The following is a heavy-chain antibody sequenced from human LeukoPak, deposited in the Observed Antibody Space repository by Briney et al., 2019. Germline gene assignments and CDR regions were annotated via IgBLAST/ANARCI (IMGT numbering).Heavy chain of an antibody. V-gene: IGHV4-4*07. CDR2: IYTSGST. CDR3: ARDRGNWNDGGFDY. J-gene: IGHJ4*02. CDR1: GGSISSYY. D-gene: IGHD1-1*01. Sequence: PSETLSLTCTVSGGSISSYYRSWIRQPAGKGLEWIGRIYTSGSTNYNPSLKSRVTMSVDTSKNQFSLKLSSVTAADTAVYYCARDRGNWNDGGFDYWGQGTLVTVSS.